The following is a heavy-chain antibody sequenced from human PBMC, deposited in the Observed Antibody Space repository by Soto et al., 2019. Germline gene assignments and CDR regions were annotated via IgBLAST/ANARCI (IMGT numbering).Heavy chain of an antibody. CDR3: ARGLYSSSWYSSHNWFDP. J-gene: IGHJ5*02. CDR1: GGSISSSSYY. CDR2: IYYSGST. D-gene: IGHD6-13*01. Sequence: QLQLQESGPGLVKPSETLSLTCTVSGGSISSSSYYWGWIRQPPGKGLEWIGSIYYSGSTYYNPSLKSRVTISVDTSKNQFSLKLSSVTAADTAVYYCARGLYSSSWYSSHNWFDPWGQGTLVTVSS. V-gene: IGHV4-39*01.